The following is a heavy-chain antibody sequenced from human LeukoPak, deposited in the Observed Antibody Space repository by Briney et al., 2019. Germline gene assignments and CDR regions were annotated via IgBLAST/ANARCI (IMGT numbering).Heavy chain of an antibody. D-gene: IGHD3-16*02. CDR2: ISGSGAT. V-gene: IGHV3-23*01. CDR1: RFTFSNYG. CDR3: AKLEIWGNYRYLDY. J-gene: IGHJ4*02. Sequence: GGSLRLSCAASRFTFSNYGMSWVRQAPGKGLGWVSAISGSGATYADSVKGRFTISRDNSKNTLYLQMNSLRAEDTAVYYCAKLEIWGNYRYLDYWSQGTLVTVSS.